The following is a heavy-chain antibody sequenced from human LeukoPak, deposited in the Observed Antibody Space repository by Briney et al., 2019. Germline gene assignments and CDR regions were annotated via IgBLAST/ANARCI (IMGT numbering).Heavy chain of an antibody. D-gene: IGHD3-3*01. CDR2: INPNSGGT. Sequence: ASVKVSCKASGYTFTGYYMHWVRQAPGQGLEWMGWINPNSGGTNYAQKFQGRVTMTRDTSISTAYMELRSLRSDDTAVYYCARANIDYYDFWSGYYFDYWGQGTLVTVSS. J-gene: IGHJ4*02. CDR3: ARANIDYYDFWSGYYFDY. V-gene: IGHV1-2*02. CDR1: GYTFTGYY.